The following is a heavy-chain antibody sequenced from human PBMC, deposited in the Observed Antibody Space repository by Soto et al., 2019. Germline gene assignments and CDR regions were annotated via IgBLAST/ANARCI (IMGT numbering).Heavy chain of an antibody. Sequence: EVQLVESGGGLVQPGGSLRLSCAASGFTVSGHYMTWVRQAPGKGLEWVSIIYSGGSTYYANSVTGRFTISRDNSRNTVYLQMNRLRAEDTAVYYCARDRTISDYRSSGALGLWGQGTLVSVSS. D-gene: IGHD6-6*01. CDR3: ARDRTISDYRSSGALGL. V-gene: IGHV3-66*01. CDR1: GFTVSGHY. CDR2: IYSGGST. J-gene: IGHJ4*02.